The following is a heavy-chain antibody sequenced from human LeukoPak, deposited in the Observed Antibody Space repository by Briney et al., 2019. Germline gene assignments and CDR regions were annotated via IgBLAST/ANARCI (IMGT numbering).Heavy chain of an antibody. J-gene: IGHJ4*02. Sequence: PGRSLRLSCAASGFTFSSYAMHWVRQAPGKGLEWVAVISYDGSNKYYADSVKGRFTISRDNSKNTLYLQMNSLRAEDTAVYYCARARWEFGPTDFDYWGQGALVTVSS. CDR1: GFTFSSYA. CDR3: ARARWEFGPTDFDY. V-gene: IGHV3-30*01. D-gene: IGHD1-26*01. CDR2: ISYDGSNK.